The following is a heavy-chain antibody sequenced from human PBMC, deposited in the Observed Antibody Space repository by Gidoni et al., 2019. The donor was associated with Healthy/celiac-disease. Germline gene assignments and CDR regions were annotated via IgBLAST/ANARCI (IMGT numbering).Heavy chain of an antibody. CDR1: GFTFSSYA. CDR3: AIHPKSGELLR. CDR2: ISGSGGST. D-gene: IGHD1-26*01. J-gene: IGHJ4*02. V-gene: IGHV3-23*01. Sequence: EVQLLESGGGLVQPGRSLRLSCAASGFTFSSYAMSWVRQAPGKGLEWVSAISGSGGSTYYADSVKGRFTSSRDNSKNTLYLQMNSLRAEDTAVYYCAIHPKSGELLRWGQGTLVTVSS.